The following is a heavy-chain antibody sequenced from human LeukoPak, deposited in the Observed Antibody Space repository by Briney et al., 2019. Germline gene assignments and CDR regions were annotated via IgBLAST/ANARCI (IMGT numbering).Heavy chain of an antibody. CDR2: IYYSGST. V-gene: IGHV4-39*07. Sequence: PSETLSLTCSVSGGSISSSSYYWGWIRQPPGKGLEWIGVIYYSGSTYYNPSLKSRVTISVDTSKNQFSLKLSSVTAADTAVYYCARESYSSSWYFDYWGQGTLVTVSS. CDR1: GGSISSSSYY. D-gene: IGHD6-13*01. CDR3: ARESYSSSWYFDY. J-gene: IGHJ4*02.